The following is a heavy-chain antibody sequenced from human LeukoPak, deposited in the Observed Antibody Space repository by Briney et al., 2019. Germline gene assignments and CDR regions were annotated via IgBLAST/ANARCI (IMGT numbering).Heavy chain of an antibody. D-gene: IGHD3-10*01. CDR2: ISAYNGNT. J-gene: IGHJ6*04. V-gene: IGHV1-18*04. Sequence: ASVKVSCKASGYTFTSYGISWVRQAPGQGLEWMAWISAYNGNTNYAQKLQGRVTMTTDTSTSTAYMELRSLRSDDTAVYYCARVKRITMVRGVISGMDVWGKGTTVTVSS. CDR1: GYTFTSYG. CDR3: ARVKRITMVRGVISGMDV.